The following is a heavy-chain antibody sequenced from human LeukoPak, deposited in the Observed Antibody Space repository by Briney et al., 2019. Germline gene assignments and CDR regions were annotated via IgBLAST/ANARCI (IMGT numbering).Heavy chain of an antibody. V-gene: IGHV1-2*02. CDR3: ARDLAFWSGYYYGMDV. CDR1: GYTFTGYY. J-gene: IGHJ6*02. CDR2: INPNSGGT. D-gene: IGHD3-3*01. Sequence: GASVTVSCKASGYTFTGYYMHWVRQAPGQGLEWMGWINPNSGGTNYAQKFQGRVTMTRDTSISTAYMELSRLRSDDTAVYYCARDLAFWSGYYYGMDVWGQGTTVTVSS.